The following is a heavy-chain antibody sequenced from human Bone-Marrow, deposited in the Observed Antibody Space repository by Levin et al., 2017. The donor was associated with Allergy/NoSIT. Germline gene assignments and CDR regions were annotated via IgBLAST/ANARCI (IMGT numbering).Heavy chain of an antibody. V-gene: IGHV3-15*01. Sequence: PGGSLRLSCAASGFTVTNAWISWVRQAPGKGLEWVAHIKNKTDGGTTDYAAPVKGRFTISRDDSKNTVFLEMNSLKTEDTAVYYCTAVGWSAYSSYWGQGTLVTVSS. CDR2: IKNKTDGGTT. CDR1: GFTVTNAW. CDR3: TAVGWSAYSSY. J-gene: IGHJ4*02. D-gene: IGHD3-3*01.